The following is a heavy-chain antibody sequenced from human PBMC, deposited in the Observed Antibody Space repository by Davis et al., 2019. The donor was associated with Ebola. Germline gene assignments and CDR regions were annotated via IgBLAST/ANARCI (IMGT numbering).Heavy chain of an antibody. J-gene: IGHJ4*02. CDR2: IIPIFDTP. D-gene: IGHD3-9*01. Sequence: SVKVSCKTSGGSFSSHLISWVRQAPRQGLEWMGGIIPIFDTPHYAQKFQGRITITADASTSTAYMELSNLRSEDTATYFCARDFDGGNYYFDYWGPGTPVTVSS. V-gene: IGHV1-69*13. CDR3: ARDFDGGNYYFDY. CDR1: GGSFSSHL.